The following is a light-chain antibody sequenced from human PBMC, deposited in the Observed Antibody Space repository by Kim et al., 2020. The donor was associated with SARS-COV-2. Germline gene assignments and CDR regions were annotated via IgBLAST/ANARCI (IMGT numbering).Light chain of an antibody. CDR1: QSVSRNY. V-gene: IGKV3-20*01. CDR3: QQYDSSPYT. J-gene: IGKJ2*01. Sequence: EIVLTQSPGTLSLSPGERGTLSCRASQSVSRNYLAWYQQKPGQAPRLLIYGASSRATGIPDRFSGSGSGTDFTLTISGLEPEDFAVYYCQQYDSSPYTFGQGTKLEIK. CDR2: GAS.